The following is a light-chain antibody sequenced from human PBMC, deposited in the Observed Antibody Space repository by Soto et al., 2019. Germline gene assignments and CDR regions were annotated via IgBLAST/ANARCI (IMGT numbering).Light chain of an antibody. CDR2: DAS. Sequence: DLQMTQSPSSLFASVGDRVTITCRASQDISHFLNWYQQKPGKAPKLLIYDASNLQTGVPSRFSGSGSGTDFTLTISSLQPEDFAIYYCQQTYTTPEITFGQGTRLEIK. CDR1: QDISHF. V-gene: IGKV1-39*01. J-gene: IGKJ5*01. CDR3: QQTYTTPEIT.